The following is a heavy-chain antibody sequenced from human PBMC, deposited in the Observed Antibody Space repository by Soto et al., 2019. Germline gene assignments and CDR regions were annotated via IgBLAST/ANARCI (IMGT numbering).Heavy chain of an antibody. Sequence: PGGSLRLSCAASGFTFNNYWMHWVRQDPGKGLVWVSRISSDGSSTNYADSVKGRFAISRDNAKNTLYLQMNSLRAEDTAVYYCAAMATVNTDESYWGQGTLVTVSS. CDR3: AAMATVNTDESY. CDR2: ISSDGSST. J-gene: IGHJ4*02. D-gene: IGHD4-4*01. V-gene: IGHV3-74*01. CDR1: GFTFNNYW.